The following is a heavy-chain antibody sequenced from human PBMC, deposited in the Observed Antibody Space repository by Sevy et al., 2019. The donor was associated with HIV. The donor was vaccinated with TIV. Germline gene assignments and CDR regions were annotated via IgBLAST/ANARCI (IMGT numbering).Heavy chain of an antibody. V-gene: IGHV3-11*01. Sequence: GGSLRLSCAASGFTFSDYYMSWIRQAPGKGLEWVSYISSSGSSIYYADSVKGRFTISRDNAKNSLYLQMNSLRAEDPAVYSCARASWNTDLDYWGQGTRVTVSS. CDR1: GFTFSDYY. CDR2: ISSSGSSI. J-gene: IGHJ4*02. D-gene: IGHD5-18*01. CDR3: ARASWNTDLDY.